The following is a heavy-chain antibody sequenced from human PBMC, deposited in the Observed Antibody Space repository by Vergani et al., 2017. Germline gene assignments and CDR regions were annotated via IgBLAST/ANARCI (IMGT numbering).Heavy chain of an antibody. CDR1: GFSLSNARMG. Sequence: QVTLKESGPVLVKPTETLTLTCTVSGFSLSNARMGVSWIRQPPGKALEWLAHIFSNDEKSYSTSLKSRLTISKDTSKSQVVLTMTNMDPVDTATYYCARGYSSSWYLPSYYYYMDVWGKGTTVTVSS. CDR3: ARGYSSSWYLPSYYYYMDV. D-gene: IGHD6-13*01. V-gene: IGHV2-26*01. CDR2: IFSNDEK. J-gene: IGHJ6*03.